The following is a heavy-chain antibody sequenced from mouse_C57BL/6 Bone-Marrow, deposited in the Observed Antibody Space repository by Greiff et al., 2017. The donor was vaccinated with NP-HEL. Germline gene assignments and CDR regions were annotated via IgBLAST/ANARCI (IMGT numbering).Heavy chain of an antibody. CDR3: ASPFYYYGSSYSAWFAY. J-gene: IGHJ3*01. Sequence: DVMLVESGGGLVQPGGSLKLSCAASGFTFSDYYMYWVRQTPEKRLEWVAYISNGGGSTYYPDTVKGRFTISRDNAKNTLYLQMSRLKSEDTAMYYCASPFYYYGSSYSAWFAYWGQGTLVTVSA. CDR1: GFTFSDYY. V-gene: IGHV5-12*01. CDR2: ISNGGGST. D-gene: IGHD1-1*01.